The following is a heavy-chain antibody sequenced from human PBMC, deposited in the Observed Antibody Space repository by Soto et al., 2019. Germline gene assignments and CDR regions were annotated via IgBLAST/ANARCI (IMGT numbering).Heavy chain of an antibody. J-gene: IGHJ6*03. CDR3: GGGSTTLDNYYMDA. Sequence: QVQLVQSGAEVKKPGSSVKVSCKASGGTFSSYTISWVRQAPGQGLEWMGRIIPILGIANYAQKFQGRVTIPAEKSRSTPYRGGDSLESGDRAVFYWGGGSTTLDNYYMDAGGKGTPVPVSS. CDR1: GGTFSSYT. CDR2: IIPILGIA. D-gene: IGHD3-16*01. V-gene: IGHV1-69*02.